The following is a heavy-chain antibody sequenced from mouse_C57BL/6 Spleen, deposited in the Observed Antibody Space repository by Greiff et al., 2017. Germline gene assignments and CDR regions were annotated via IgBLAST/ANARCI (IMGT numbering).Heavy chain of an antibody. CDR3: ARGGSSPHGYFDV. D-gene: IGHD1-1*01. V-gene: IGHV1-85*01. Sequence: LVESGPELVKPGASVKLSCKASGYTFTSYDINWVKQRPGQGLEWIGWIYPRDGSTKYNEKFKGKATLTVDTSSSTAYMELHSLTSEDSAVYFCARGGSSPHGYFDVWGTGTTVTVSS. CDR2: IYPRDGST. J-gene: IGHJ1*03. CDR1: GYTFTSYD.